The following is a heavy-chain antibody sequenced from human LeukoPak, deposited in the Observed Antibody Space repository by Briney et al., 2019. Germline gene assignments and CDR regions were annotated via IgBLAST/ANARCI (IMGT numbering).Heavy chain of an antibody. CDR2: INPNDSDT. D-gene: IGHD2-2*01. V-gene: IGHV1-2*02. Sequence: ASVKVSCKASGYTFTDYYMHWVRQAPGQGFEWMGWINPNDSDTNYAQKFQGRVTMTRDTSISTAHMEVSRLRSDDTAVYYCARANFLYCSSSTCLFDYWGQGTLVTVSS. J-gene: IGHJ4*02. CDR3: ARANFLYCSSSTCLFDY. CDR1: GYTFTDYY.